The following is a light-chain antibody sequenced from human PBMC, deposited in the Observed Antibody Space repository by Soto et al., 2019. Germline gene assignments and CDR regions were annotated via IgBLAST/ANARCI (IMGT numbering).Light chain of an antibody. J-gene: IGKJ2*01. Sequence: DIQMTQSPSTLSASVGDRVTVTCRASHTITSWLAWYQQKPGKAPKLLIYKASSLESGVPSRFSGSGSGTEFTLTISSLQPDDFATYYCQQYSDYSYTFGQGTKLEIK. CDR1: HTITSW. V-gene: IGKV1-5*03. CDR3: QQYSDYSYT. CDR2: KAS.